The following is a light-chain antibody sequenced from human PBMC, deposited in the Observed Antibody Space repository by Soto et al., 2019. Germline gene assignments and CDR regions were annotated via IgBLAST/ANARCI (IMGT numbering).Light chain of an antibody. J-gene: IGKJ2*01. CDR1: QSVNIN. V-gene: IGKV3-15*01. CDR2: GAS. CDR3: QQYKNWPPYT. Sequence: EIVLTQSPGTLSVSPGERATLSCRASQSVNINLAWIQQKPGQAPRLLIYGASTRATGVPARFSGSGSGTEFTLTIGSLQSEDSAIYFCQQYKNWPPYTFGQGTKLEIK.